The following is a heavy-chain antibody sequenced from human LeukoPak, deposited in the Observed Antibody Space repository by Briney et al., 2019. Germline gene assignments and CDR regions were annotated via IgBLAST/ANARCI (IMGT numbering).Heavy chain of an antibody. V-gene: IGHV1-24*01. D-gene: IGHD2-2*01. CDR2: FDPEDGET. CDR1: GYTLTELS. Sequence: ASVKVSCKVSGYTLTELSMHWVRQAPGKGLEWMGGFDPEDGETIYAQKFQGRVTMTEDTSTDTAYMELSSLRSEDTAVYYCATEGPKCSSTSCDYWGQGTLVTVSS. CDR3: ATEGPKCSSTSCDY. J-gene: IGHJ4*02.